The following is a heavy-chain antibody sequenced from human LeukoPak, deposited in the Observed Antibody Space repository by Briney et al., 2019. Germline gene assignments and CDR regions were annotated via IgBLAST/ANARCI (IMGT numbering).Heavy chain of an antibody. D-gene: IGHD3-16*02. CDR1: GGSISSSSYY. V-gene: IGHV4-39*07. J-gene: IGHJ4*02. CDR3: AREGREITFGGVIGQIDC. Sequence: SETLSLTCTVSGGSISSSSYYWGWIRQPPGRGLEWIGSIYYSGSTYYNPSLKSRVTISVDTSKNQFSLKLSSVTAADTAVYYCAREGREITFGGVIGQIDCWGQGTLVTVSS. CDR2: IYYSGST.